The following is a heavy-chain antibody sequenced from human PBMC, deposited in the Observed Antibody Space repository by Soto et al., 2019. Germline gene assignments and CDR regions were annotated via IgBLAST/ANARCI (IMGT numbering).Heavy chain of an antibody. J-gene: IGHJ5*01. CDR2: IIPIFATP. V-gene: IGHV1-69*13. CDR3: ARARYGDFVTWFDS. Sequence: SVNVSCKASGVIFSSYSVSWVRQVPGQGLECMGGIIPIFATPKYGQKFQDRVTISADESTSTAYMELISLTSDDTAVYYCARARYGDFVTWFDSWGQGTPVTVSS. D-gene: IGHD4-17*01. CDR1: GVIFSSYS.